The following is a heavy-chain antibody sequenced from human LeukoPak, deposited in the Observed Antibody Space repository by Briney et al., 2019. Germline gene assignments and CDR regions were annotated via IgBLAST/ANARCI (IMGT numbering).Heavy chain of an antibody. Sequence: GGCLRLSCSASGFTFSSYAMHWVREAPGKGLEYVSAIRSNGGSTYYADSVKGRFTISRDNSKNTLYLQMSSLRAEDTAVYYCVKARQPYDFWSGYLIPRSLYYYGMDVWGQGTTVTVSS. CDR1: GFTFSSYA. J-gene: IGHJ6*02. V-gene: IGHV3-64D*06. D-gene: IGHD3-3*01. CDR2: IRSNGGST. CDR3: VKARQPYDFWSGYLIPRSLYYYGMDV.